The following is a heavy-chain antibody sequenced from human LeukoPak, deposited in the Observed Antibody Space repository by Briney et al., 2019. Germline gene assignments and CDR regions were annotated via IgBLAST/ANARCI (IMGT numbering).Heavy chain of an antibody. CDR1: GFTFSSYG. D-gene: IGHD3-22*01. J-gene: IGHJ4*02. CDR3: ARNYYYDSTRLYYFDY. V-gene: IGHV3-33*01. CDR2: IWYDGSNK. Sequence: GGSLRLSCAASGFTFSSYGMHWVRQAPGKGLEWVAVIWYDGSNKYYVDSVKGRLTISRDNSKNTLYLQMNSLRAEDTAVYYCARNYYYDSTRLYYFDYWGQGTLVTVSS.